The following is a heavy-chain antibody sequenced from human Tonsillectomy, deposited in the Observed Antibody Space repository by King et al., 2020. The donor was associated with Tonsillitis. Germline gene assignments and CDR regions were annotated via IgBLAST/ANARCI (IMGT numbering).Heavy chain of an antibody. D-gene: IGHD2-21*02. V-gene: IGHV3-23*04. CDR2: ISGSGGST. J-gene: IGHJ2*01. CDR1: GFTFSSYA. CDR3: AKLGDTGWYFDL. Sequence: VQLVESGGGLIQPGGSLRLSCAASGFTFSSYAINWVRQAPGKGLEWVSAISGSGGSTYYADSVKGRFTISRDNSKNTLYLQMNSLRAEDTAVYYCAKLGDTGWYFDLWGRGTLVTVSS.